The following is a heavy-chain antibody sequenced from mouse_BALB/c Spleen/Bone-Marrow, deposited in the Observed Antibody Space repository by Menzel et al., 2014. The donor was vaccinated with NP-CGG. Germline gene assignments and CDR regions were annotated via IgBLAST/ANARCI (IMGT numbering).Heavy chain of an antibody. D-gene: IGHD1-2*01. V-gene: IGHV1S81*02. CDR3: AREAYYGPDY. Sequence: VQLQQSGAELVKPGASVKLSCKASGYTFTSYWMEWVKQRPGQGLEWIGEINPRNGPTNYNEKFKSKATLTVDKSSSTAYMQRSSLAAEDSAVYYSAREAYYGPDYWGQGTTLTVSS. CDR1: GYTFTSYW. J-gene: IGHJ2*01. CDR2: INPRNGPT.